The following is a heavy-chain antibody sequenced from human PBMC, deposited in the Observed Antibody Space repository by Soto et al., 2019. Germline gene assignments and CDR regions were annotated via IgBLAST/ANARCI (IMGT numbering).Heavy chain of an antibody. V-gene: IGHV1-69*02. CDR2: IIPILGIA. CDR1: GGTFSSYT. J-gene: IGHJ6*03. Sequence: QVQLVQSGAEVKKPGSSVKVSCKASGGTFSSYTISWVRQAPGQGLEWMGRIIPILGIANYAQKFQGRVTITADKSSSTAYMELSSLRSEDTAVYYCARGAIAAAGNYHYYYMDVWGKGTTVTVSS. CDR3: ARGAIAAAGNYHYYYMDV. D-gene: IGHD6-13*01.